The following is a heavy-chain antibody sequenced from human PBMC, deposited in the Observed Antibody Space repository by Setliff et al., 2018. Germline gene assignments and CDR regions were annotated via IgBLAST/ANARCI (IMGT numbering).Heavy chain of an antibody. J-gene: IGHJ6*02. V-gene: IGHV3-15*01. D-gene: IGHD6-19*01. CDR3: ADAGSAKGLDI. Sequence: PGGSLRLSCTASGFTFSNAWMSWVRQAPGKGLEWVGRIKRITDSGTTDHAAPVKGRFTVSRDDSISTLYLQMNSLKTEDTAVYYCADAGSAKGLDIWGQGTTVTVSS. CDR1: GFTFSNAW. CDR2: IKRITDSGTT.